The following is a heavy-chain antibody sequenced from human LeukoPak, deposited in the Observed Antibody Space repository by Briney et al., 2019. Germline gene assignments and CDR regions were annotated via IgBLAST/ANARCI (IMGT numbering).Heavy chain of an antibody. V-gene: IGHV1-18*01. D-gene: IGHD1-26*01. CDR3: ARRFLNSHPTYYYMDV. CDR2: ISGKTGNI. CDR1: GYNFLNYG. J-gene: IGHJ6*03. Sequence: GASVKVSCKASGYNFLNYGISWVRQAPGQGLEWMGWISGKTGNINYAQKFQARATMTRDTSTSTAYMELRSLRSDDTAVYFCARRFLNSHPTYYYMDVWAKGTTVIVSS.